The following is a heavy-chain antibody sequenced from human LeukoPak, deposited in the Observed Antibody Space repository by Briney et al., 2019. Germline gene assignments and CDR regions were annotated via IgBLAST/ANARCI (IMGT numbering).Heavy chain of an antibody. D-gene: IGHD3-22*01. CDR2: IYYSERT. J-gene: IGHJ4*02. CDR1: GGPLSSRRYY. Sequence: SETLSLTCTVSGGPLSSRRYYGGWIRQPPGKGLEWIGCIYYSERTYYNPPLKSRVTISVDTSKNQFSLNLSSVTAADTAVYYCARLYYDSSGYFQICYFDYWGQGTLVTVSS. V-gene: IGHV4-39*01. CDR3: ARLYYDSSGYFQICYFDY.